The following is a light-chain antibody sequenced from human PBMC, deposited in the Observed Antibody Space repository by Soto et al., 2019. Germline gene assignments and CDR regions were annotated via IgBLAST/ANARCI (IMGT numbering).Light chain of an antibody. CDR3: LQDYSFPRT. V-gene: IGKV1-6*01. CDR2: AAS. J-gene: IGKJ4*01. Sequence: ATQMTQSPSSLSASVGDRVTITCRASQDIGNDLGWYQQKPGKAPNLLIYAASSLQSGVPSRFSGSGSGTDFTLTISSLQPEDFATYYCLQDYSFPRTFGGGTKVDIK. CDR1: QDIGND.